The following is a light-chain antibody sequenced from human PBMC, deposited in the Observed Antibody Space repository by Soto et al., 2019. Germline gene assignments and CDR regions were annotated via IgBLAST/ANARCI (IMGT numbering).Light chain of an antibody. CDR3: GTWDSSLSAYV. J-gene: IGLJ1*01. V-gene: IGLV1-51*02. CDR1: SSNIGNNY. Sequence: QSVLTQPPSVSAAPGQTVTISCSGSSSNIGNNYVSWYQQLPGTAPKLLIYENYKRPSGIPDRFSGSKSGTSATLGITGLQTGDEADYYCGTWDSSLSAYVFGTGTKLTVL. CDR2: ENY.